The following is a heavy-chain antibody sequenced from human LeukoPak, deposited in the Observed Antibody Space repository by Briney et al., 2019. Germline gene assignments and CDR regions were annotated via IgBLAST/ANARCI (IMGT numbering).Heavy chain of an antibody. CDR3: ARTFIVVAVADAFDI. Sequence: SETLSLTCTVSGGSISSSSYYWGWIRQPPGKGLEWIGSIYYSGSTYYNPSLKSRVTISVDTSKNQFSLKLSSVTAADTAVYYCARTFIVVAVADAFDIWGQGTMVTVSS. D-gene: IGHD2-15*01. V-gene: IGHV4-39*01. CDR1: GGSISSSSYY. CDR2: IYYSGST. J-gene: IGHJ3*02.